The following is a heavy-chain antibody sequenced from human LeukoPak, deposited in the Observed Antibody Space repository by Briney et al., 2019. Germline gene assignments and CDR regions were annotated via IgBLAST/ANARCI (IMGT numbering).Heavy chain of an antibody. CDR1: GNYW. CDR3: VSFYETY. V-gene: IGHV3-74*01. CDR2: INSDGSWT. J-gene: IGHJ4*02. Sequence: GGSLRLSCAASGNYWTHWVRQAPGKGLVWVSHINSDGSWTSYADSVKGRFTISKDNAKNTVYLQMNNLRAEDTAVYYCVSFYETYWGRGTLVTVSS. D-gene: IGHD2-2*01.